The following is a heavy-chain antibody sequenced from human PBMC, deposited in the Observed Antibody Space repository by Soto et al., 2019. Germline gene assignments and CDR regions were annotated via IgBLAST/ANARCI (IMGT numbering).Heavy chain of an antibody. Sequence: LGESLKISCEGSGYTFSNFWIGWVRQRPGKGLESMGIIYVADSDTRYSPSFQVHVTISVDKSISTAYLQWSSLKASDTAIYYCARTDNPSFHFDYWCQGTLVTVSS. J-gene: IGHJ4*02. V-gene: IGHV5-51*01. CDR2: IYVADSDT. CDR3: ARTDNPSFHFDY. D-gene: IGHD1-1*01. CDR1: GYTFSNFW.